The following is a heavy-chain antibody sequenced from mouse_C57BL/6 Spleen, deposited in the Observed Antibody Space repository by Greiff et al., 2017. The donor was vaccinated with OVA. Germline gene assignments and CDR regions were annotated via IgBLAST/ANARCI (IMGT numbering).Heavy chain of an antibody. Sequence: VKLVESGAELARPGASVKLSCKASGYTFTSYGISWVKQRTGQGLEWIGEFYPRSGITYYNEKFKGKATLTADKSSSPASMELRSLTSDDSAIYFCAREGYYFDYWGQGTTLTVSS. CDR1: GYTFTSYG. CDR2: FYPRSGIT. CDR3: AREGYYFDY. V-gene: IGHV1-81*01. J-gene: IGHJ2*01.